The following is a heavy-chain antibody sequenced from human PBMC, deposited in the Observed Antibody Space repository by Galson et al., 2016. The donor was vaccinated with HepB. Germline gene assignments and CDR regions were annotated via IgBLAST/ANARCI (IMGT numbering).Heavy chain of an antibody. CDR3: ARDPGGSSGYGMDF. V-gene: IGHV3-23*01. J-gene: IGHJ6*02. D-gene: IGHD6-13*01. CDR2: ISGSDGRT. CDR1: GFTFSSYA. Sequence: SLRLSCAASGFTFSSYAMVWVRQAPGKGLEWISAISGSDGRTYYADSVKGRFTISRDNSKNTLYVQMHSLRAEDTAVYYCARDPGGSSGYGMDFWGQGTTVTVSS.